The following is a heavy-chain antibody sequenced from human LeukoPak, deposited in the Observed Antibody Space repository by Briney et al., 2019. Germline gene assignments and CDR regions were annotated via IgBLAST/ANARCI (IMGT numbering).Heavy chain of an antibody. CDR2: INHSGST. CDR3: ARELSVAAAGRAFYYYYGMDV. D-gene: IGHD6-13*01. Sequence: SETLSLTCAVHGGSFSGYYWSWIRQPPGKGLEWIGEINHSGSTNYNPSLKSRVTISVDTSKNQFSLKLSSVTAADTAVYYCARELSVAAAGRAFYYYYGMDVWGQGTTVTVSS. J-gene: IGHJ6*02. CDR1: GGSFSGYY. V-gene: IGHV4-34*01.